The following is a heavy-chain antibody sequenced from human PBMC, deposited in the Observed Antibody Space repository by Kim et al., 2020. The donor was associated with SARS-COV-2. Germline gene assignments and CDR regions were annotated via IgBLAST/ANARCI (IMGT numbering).Heavy chain of an antibody. CDR1: GVSFNSYY. V-gene: IGHV4-59*01. Sequence: SETLSLTCSVSGVSFNSYYWSWIRQPPGKGLEWIGYIYYTGSTNSNSSLKSRLTISVDTSKNQFSLRLSSVTAADTAVYYCARAYGSGRWDFDLWGRGTL. D-gene: IGHD3-10*01. CDR2: IYYTGST. CDR3: ARAYGSGRWDFDL. J-gene: IGHJ2*01.